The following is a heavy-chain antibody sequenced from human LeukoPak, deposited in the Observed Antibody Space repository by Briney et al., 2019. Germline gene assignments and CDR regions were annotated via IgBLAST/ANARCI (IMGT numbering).Heavy chain of an antibody. J-gene: IGHJ5*02. Sequence: PSETLSLTCTVSGASISSYYWSWIRQPAGSGLEWIGRISTSGTTNYNPSLKSQVSMSVDTSKNQFSLKLTSVTAADTAVYYCARDGTHNWFDPWGQGTLVTVSS. CDR3: ARDGTHNWFDP. CDR2: ISTSGTT. CDR1: GASISSYY. D-gene: IGHD1-26*01. V-gene: IGHV4-4*07.